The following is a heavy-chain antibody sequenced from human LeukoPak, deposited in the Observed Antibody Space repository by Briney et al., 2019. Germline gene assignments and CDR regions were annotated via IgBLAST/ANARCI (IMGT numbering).Heavy chain of an antibody. CDR3: AKDHRPVTMVRGVIITPGY. CDR1: GFTFSSYW. CDR2: IKQDGSEK. D-gene: IGHD3-10*01. V-gene: IGHV3-7*03. J-gene: IGHJ4*02. Sequence: GGSLRLSCAASGFTFSSYWVSWVRQAPGKGLEWVANIKQDGSEKYYVDSVKGRFTISRDNAKNSLYLQMNSLRAEDTAVYYCAKDHRPVTMVRGVIITPGYWGQGTLVTVSS.